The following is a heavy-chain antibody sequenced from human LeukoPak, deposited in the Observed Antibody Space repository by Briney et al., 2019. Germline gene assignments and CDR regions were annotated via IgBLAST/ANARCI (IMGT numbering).Heavy chain of an antibody. V-gene: IGHV3-64*01. CDR2: ISSNGGST. D-gene: IGHD3-10*01. CDR3: ARPNHGSGSYYFDY. Sequence: GGSLRLSCAASGFTFSSYAMHWVRQAPGKGLEYVSAISSNGGSTYYANSVKGRFTISRDNSKNTLYLQMGSLRAEDMAVYYCARPNHGSGSYYFDYWGQGTLVTVSS. CDR1: GFTFSSYA. J-gene: IGHJ4*02.